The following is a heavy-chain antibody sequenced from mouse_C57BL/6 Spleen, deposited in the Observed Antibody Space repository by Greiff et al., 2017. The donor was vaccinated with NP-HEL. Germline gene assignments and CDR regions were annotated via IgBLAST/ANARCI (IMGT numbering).Heavy chain of an antibody. J-gene: IGHJ4*01. CDR2: IDPSASYS. D-gene: IGHD1-1*01. V-gene: IGHV1-69*01. CDR1: GYTFTSYW. Sequence: QVQLQQPGAELVMPGASVKLSCKASGYTFTSYWMHWVKQRPGQGLEWIGEIDPSASYSNYNQKFKGKSTLTVDKSSSTAYMQLSSLTSEDSAVYYCARGGTTVVSHAMDYWGQGTSVTVSS. CDR3: ARGGTTVVSHAMDY.